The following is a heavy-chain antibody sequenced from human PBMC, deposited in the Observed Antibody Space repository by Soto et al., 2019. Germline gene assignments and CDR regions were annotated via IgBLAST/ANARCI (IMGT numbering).Heavy chain of an antibody. Sequence: QVQLQESGPGLVKPSETLSLTCTVSGGSISSYYWSWIRQPPGKGLEWIGYIYYSGSTNYNPSLNRRVTISVDTSKNQFSLKLNSMTAADTAVYYCARHNYGSGSTYFDYWGQGTLVTVSS. CDR1: GGSISSYY. V-gene: IGHV4-59*08. J-gene: IGHJ4*02. D-gene: IGHD3-10*01. CDR2: IYYSGST. CDR3: ARHNYGSGSTYFDY.